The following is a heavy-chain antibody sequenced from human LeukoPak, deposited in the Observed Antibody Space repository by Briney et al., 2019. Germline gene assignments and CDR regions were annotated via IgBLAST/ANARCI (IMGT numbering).Heavy chain of an antibody. V-gene: IGHV3-48*01. D-gene: IGHD6-13*01. J-gene: IGHJ4*02. CDR1: GFTFSSYS. CDR3: AKAGPTRTYSSSWYVDY. CDR2: ISSSSSTI. Sequence: GGSLRLSCAASGFTFSSYSMNWVRQAPGKGLEWVSYISSSSSTIYYADSVKGRFTISRDNSKNTLYLQMNSLRAEDTAVYYCAKAGPTRTYSSSWYVDYWGQGTLVTVSS.